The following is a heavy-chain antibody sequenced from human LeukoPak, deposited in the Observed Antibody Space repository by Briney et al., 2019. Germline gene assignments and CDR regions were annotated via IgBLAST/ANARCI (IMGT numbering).Heavy chain of an antibody. V-gene: IGHV4-34*01. Sequence: SSETLSLTCAVYGGSFSGYYWSWIRQPPGKGLEWIGEINHSGSTNYNPSLKSRVTISVDTSKNQFSLKLSSVTAADTAVYYCARGLNDYVWGSYRRTHFDYWGQGTLVTVPS. CDR1: GGSFSGYY. D-gene: IGHD3-16*02. CDR3: ARGLNDYVWGSYRRTHFDY. CDR2: INHSGST. J-gene: IGHJ4*02.